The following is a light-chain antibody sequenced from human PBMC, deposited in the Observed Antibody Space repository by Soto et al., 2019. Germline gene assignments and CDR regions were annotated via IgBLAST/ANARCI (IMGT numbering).Light chain of an antibody. J-gene: IGKJ2*03. CDR1: QSINSNS. CDR2: AAS. V-gene: IGKV3-20*01. Sequence: EIVLTQSPGTLSLSPGERATLSCRVSQSINSNSLAWYQQKPGQAPRLLIYAASSRATGIPDRFSGSGSGTDFTLTIRRLAPEDCAVYYCPRDSFGQGTKLEIK. CDR3: PRDS.